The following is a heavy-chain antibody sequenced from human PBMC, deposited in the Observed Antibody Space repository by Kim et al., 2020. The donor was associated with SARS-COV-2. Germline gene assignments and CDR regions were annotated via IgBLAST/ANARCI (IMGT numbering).Heavy chain of an antibody. CDR1: GGTFSSYT. CDR2: IIPIFGTT. V-gene: IGHV1-69*13. CDR3: ARGSQGSLRAFDI. J-gene: IGHJ3*02. Sequence: SVKVSCKASGGTFSSYTISWVRQAPGQGLEWMGGIIPIFGTTNYAQKFQGRVTITADESTSTAYMELSSLRSEDTAVYYCARGSQGSLRAFDIWGQGTMVTVSS. D-gene: IGHD3-10*01.